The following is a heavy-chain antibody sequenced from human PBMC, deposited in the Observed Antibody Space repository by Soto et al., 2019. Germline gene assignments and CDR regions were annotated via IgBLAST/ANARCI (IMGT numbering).Heavy chain of an antibody. V-gene: IGHV2-5*02. D-gene: IGHD1-26*01. CDR2: IYWDDDK. CDR3: AHRALYRGSYWDGGYFDF. CDR1: GFSLYTSGVG. J-gene: IGHJ4*02. Sequence: QIALEESGPTRVKPTQTLAVTCTFSGFSLYTSGVGVGWIRQTPGKALEWLAVIYWDDDKRYSPSLKSRLTITKDTSKNQVVLTMTNLDPSDTATYYRAHRALYRGSYWDGGYFDFWGQGTLVTVSS.